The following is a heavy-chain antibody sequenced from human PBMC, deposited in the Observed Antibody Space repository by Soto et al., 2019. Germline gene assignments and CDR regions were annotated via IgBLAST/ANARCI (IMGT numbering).Heavy chain of an antibody. D-gene: IGHD5-12*01. CDR2: IDPSDSYT. V-gene: IGHV5-10-1*01. CDR1: GYSFTSYW. Sequence: ESLKISCKGSGYSFTSYWISWVRQMPGKGLEWMGRIDPSDSYTNYSPSFQGHVTISADKSISTAYLQWSSLKASDTAMYYCARPHSGYDSYYGMDVWGQGTTVTVSS. CDR3: ARPHSGYDSYYGMDV. J-gene: IGHJ6*02.